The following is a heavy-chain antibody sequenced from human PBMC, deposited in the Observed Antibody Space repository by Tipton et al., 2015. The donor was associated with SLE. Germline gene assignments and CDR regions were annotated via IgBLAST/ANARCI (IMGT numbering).Heavy chain of an antibody. CDR3: ARDWDVAGSCRDV. J-gene: IGHJ6*02. Sequence: SLRLSCAASGFTFSRNWMSWVRQAPGKGLEWVAIIKNDGSEKYYVDSVKGRFTISRDNAKNSLYLHMNSLGAEDTAVYYCARDWDVAGSCRDVWGQGTTVTFSS. CDR1: GFTFSRNW. D-gene: IGHD3-10*01. V-gene: IGHV3-7*03. CDR2: IKNDGSEK.